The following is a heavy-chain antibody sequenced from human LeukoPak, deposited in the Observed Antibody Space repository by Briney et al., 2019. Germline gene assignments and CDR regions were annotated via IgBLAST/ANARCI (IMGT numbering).Heavy chain of an antibody. CDR2: INPNSGGT. CDR3: AREGIAAAGRGENDAFDI. J-gene: IGHJ3*02. Sequence: ASVKVSCKASGYTFTSYDINWVRQATGQGLEWMGWINPNSGGTNYAQKFQGRVTMTRDTSISTAYMELSRLRSDDTAVYYCAREGIAAAGRGENDAFDIWGQGTMVTVSS. D-gene: IGHD6-13*01. V-gene: IGHV1-2*02. CDR1: GYTFTSYD.